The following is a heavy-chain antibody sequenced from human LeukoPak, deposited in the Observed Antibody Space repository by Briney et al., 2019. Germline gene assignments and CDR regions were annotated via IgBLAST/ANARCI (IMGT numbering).Heavy chain of an antibody. CDR2: ISGSGGST. D-gene: IGHD2-15*01. CDR1: GFTFSSYA. V-gene: IGHV3-23*01. J-gene: IGHJ4*02. CDR3: TKVTSGGTCYQSDY. Sequence: GGSLRLSCVGSGFTFSSYAMTWVRQAPGQGLECVSVISGSGGSTDYADSVKGRFTISRDNSKGTLYLQMNSLRAEDTAVYYCTKVTSGGTCYQSDYWGQGTLVTVSS.